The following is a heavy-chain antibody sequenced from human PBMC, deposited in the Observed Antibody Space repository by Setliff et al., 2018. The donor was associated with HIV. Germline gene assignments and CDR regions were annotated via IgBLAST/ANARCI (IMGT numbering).Heavy chain of an antibody. V-gene: IGHV4-31*03. CDR2: IYRTGKT. D-gene: IGHD1-26*01. CDR3: AKEGNSVDNWLDP. CDR1: GDPIFIGGYY. Sequence: TLSLTCTVSGDPIFIGGYYWSWIRQHPGGGLEWIGYIYRTGKTYYNPSLQSRIIMSLDMSQNQFSLKLSSVTAADTAVYYCAKEGNSVDNWLDPWGPGTLVTVSS. J-gene: IGHJ5*02.